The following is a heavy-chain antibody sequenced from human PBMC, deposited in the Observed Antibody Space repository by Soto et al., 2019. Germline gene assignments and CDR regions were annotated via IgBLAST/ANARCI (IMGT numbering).Heavy chain of an antibody. Sequence: SETLSLTCTVSGGSISSYYCSWIRQPPGKGLEWIGYIYYSGSTYYNPSLKSRVTISVDTSKNQFSLKLSSVTAADTAVYYCARDRASIVGATTGGNYYYYGMDVWGQGTTVTVSS. CDR1: GGSISSYY. D-gene: IGHD1-26*01. J-gene: IGHJ6*02. V-gene: IGHV4-59*12. CDR2: IYYSGST. CDR3: ARDRASIVGATTGGNYYYYGMDV.